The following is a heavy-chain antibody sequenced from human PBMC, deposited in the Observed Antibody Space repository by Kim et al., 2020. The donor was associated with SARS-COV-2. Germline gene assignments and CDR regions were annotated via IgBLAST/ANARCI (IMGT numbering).Heavy chain of an antibody. D-gene: IGHD2-8*02. V-gene: IGHV3-74*01. CDR2: ST. J-gene: IGHJ6*02. Sequence: STTYADSVKGRFTISRDNAKNTLYLQMNSLRAEDTAVYYYWYYYNYNGMHLWRQGTTVIVSS. CDR3: WYYYNYNGMHL.